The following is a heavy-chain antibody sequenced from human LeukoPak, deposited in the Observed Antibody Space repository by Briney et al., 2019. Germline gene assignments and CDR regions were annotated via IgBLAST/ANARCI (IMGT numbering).Heavy chain of an antibody. Sequence: SETLSLTCAIYSGSFSGYYWNWIRQPPGKGLEWIGVINHSGFTNYNPSLNSRVTMSVDTSKNQFSLNLTSVTAADTAVYYCAASGWTPGLDYWGQGTPVTVSS. CDR2: INHSGFT. CDR3: AASGWTPGLDY. J-gene: IGHJ4*02. CDR1: SGSFSGYY. D-gene: IGHD6-19*01. V-gene: IGHV4-34*01.